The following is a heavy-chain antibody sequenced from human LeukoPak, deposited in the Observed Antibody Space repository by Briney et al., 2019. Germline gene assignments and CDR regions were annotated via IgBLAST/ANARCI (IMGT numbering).Heavy chain of an antibody. CDR2: ITSRSSYI. CDR1: GFTFSSYS. V-gene: IGHV3-21*01. CDR3: ARVPHDIVVVVAATPDY. J-gene: IGHJ4*02. D-gene: IGHD2-15*01. Sequence: PGGSLRLSCAASGFTFSSYSMNWGRQAPGKGLEWVSSITSRSSYIYYADSVKGRFTISRDNAKNSLYLQMNSLRAEDTAVYYCARVPHDIVVVVAATPDYWGQGTRVTVSS.